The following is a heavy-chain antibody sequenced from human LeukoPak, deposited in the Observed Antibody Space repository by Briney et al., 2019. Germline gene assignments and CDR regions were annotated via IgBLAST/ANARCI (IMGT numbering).Heavy chain of an antibody. D-gene: IGHD4-23*01. CDR3: ASDDGNSR. CDR2: IYYSGST. V-gene: IGHV4-39*01. J-gene: IGHJ4*02. CDR1: GGSINSSSYY. Sequence: SETLSLTCTVSGGSINSSSYYWGWIRQPPGKGLEWIGSIYYSGSTYYNPSLKSRVTISVDTSKNQFSLKLSSVTAADTAVYYCASDDGNSRWGQGTLVTVSS.